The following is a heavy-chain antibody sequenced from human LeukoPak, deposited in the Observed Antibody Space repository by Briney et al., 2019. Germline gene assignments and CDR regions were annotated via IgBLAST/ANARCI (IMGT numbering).Heavy chain of an antibody. CDR1: GGSISSGGYY. J-gene: IGHJ4*02. CDR2: IYYSGST. D-gene: IGHD1-1*01. CDR3: ARVKADDRHYFDY. Sequence: SETLSLTCTVSGGSISSGGYYWSWIRQHPGKSLEWIGYIYYSGSTYYNPSLKSRVTISVDTSKNQFSLKLSSVTAADTAVYYCARVKADDRHYFDYWGQGTLVTVSS. V-gene: IGHV4-31*03.